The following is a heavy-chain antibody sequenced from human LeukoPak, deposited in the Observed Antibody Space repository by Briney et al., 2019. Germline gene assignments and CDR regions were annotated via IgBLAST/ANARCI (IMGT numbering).Heavy chain of an antibody. V-gene: IGHV1-8*01. CDR3: ARDRLMGYNWFDP. D-gene: IGHD3-16*01. CDR1: GYAFTSYD. Sequence: ASVKVSCKASGYAFTSYDINWVRQATGQGLEWMGWMNPNSGNTGYAQKFQGRVTMTRNTSISTAYMELSSLRSVDTAVYYCARDRLMGYNWFDPWGQGTLVTVSS. J-gene: IGHJ5*02. CDR2: MNPNSGNT.